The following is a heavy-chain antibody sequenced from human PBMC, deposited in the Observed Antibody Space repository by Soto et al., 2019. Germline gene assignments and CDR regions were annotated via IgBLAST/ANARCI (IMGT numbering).Heavy chain of an antibody. D-gene: IGHD3-22*01. Sequence: QVQLQQWGAGLLKPSETLSLTCAVYGGSFSDHYWSWIRQPPGKGLEWIGEANHRGSTNYNPSLKSRLNISADTSKNQVSLKLRSVTAADAALYYCARGISMKVLIQRDAPDKYHFDSWGQGTLVTVSS. CDR1: GGSFSDHY. CDR2: ANHRGST. CDR3: ARGISMKVLIQRDAPDKYHFDS. V-gene: IGHV4-34*01. J-gene: IGHJ4*02.